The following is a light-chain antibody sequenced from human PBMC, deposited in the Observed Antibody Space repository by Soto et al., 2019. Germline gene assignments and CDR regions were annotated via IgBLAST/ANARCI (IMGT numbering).Light chain of an antibody. CDR2: AAS. Sequence: DIQMTQSPSSLSASVGDRVTITCRASQTISNWLAWYQQKPGRAPKLLIYAASTLESGVPSRFSGRGSGTEFTLTISSLQPDDFATYYCQHSNSLLCTFGQGTKVDIK. J-gene: IGKJ2*02. CDR3: QHSNSLLCT. CDR1: QTISNW. V-gene: IGKV1-5*01.